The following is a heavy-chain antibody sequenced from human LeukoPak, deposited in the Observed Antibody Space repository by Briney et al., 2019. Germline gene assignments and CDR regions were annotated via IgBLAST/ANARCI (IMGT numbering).Heavy chain of an antibody. J-gene: IGHJ4*02. Sequence: GGSLRLSCAASGFTVSSNYMSWVRQAPGKGLEWVSVIYSGGSTYYADSVKGRFTISRDNSKNTLYLQMNSLRAEDTAVYYCARSPYPDYFDHWGQGTLVTVSS. V-gene: IGHV3-53*01. D-gene: IGHD2-2*01. CDR1: GFTVSSNY. CDR2: IYSGGST. CDR3: ARSPYPDYFDH.